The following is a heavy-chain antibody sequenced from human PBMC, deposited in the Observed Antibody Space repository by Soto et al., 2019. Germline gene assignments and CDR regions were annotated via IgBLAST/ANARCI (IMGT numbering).Heavy chain of an antibody. D-gene: IGHD6-13*01. J-gene: IGHJ1*01. CDR3: AKERGVAAAGTEAEYFQH. V-gene: IGHV3-30*18. CDR2: ISYDGSNK. CDR1: GFTFSSYG. Sequence: QVQLVESGGGVVQPGRSLRLSCAASGFTFSSYGMHWVRQAPGKGLEWVAVISYDGSNKYYADSVKGRFTISRDNSKNTLXLQMTSLRAEDTAVYYCAKERGVAAAGTEAEYFQHWGQGTLVTVSS.